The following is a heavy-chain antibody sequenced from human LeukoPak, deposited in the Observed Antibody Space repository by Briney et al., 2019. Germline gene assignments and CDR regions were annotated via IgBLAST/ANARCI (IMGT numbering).Heavy chain of an antibody. CDR1: GGSFSGYY. CDR3: ARAEGLAFDY. J-gene: IGHJ4*02. CDR2: IYYSGST. Sequence: SETLSLTCAVYGGSFSGYYWSWIRQPPGKGLEWIGYIYYSGSTNCNPSLKSRVTISVDTSKNQFSLRLSSVTAADTAVYYCARAEGLAFDYWGQGTLVTVSS. V-gene: IGHV4-59*01.